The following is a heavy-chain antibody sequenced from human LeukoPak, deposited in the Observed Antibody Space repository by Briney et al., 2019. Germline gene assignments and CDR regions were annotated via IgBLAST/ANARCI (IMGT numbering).Heavy chain of an antibody. Sequence: GGSLRLSCEASGFTFSTYDMNWVRQAPGKGLEWVSFVSNSGNSVYYADSVKGRFTISRDNAKNSLYLQMNSLRAEDTAVYYCARAGVQLWTPYDYWGQGTLVTVSS. CDR1: GFTFSTYD. D-gene: IGHD5-18*01. CDR2: VSNSGNSV. J-gene: IGHJ4*02. V-gene: IGHV3-48*03. CDR3: ARAGVQLWTPYDY.